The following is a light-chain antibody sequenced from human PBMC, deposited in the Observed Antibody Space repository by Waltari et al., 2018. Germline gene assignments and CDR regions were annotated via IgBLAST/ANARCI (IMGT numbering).Light chain of an antibody. Sequence: QSALTQPPSVSGAPGQRVTLSCTGSGPNIRAGYAVPWYQQFPGTVPKLLLSGNNNRPSGVPDRFSASKTGTSASLAITGLQAEDEADYYCQSYDRSLSVVFGGGTKLTVL. J-gene: IGLJ2*01. V-gene: IGLV1-40*01. CDR2: GNN. CDR3: QSYDRSLSVV. CDR1: GPNIRAGYA.